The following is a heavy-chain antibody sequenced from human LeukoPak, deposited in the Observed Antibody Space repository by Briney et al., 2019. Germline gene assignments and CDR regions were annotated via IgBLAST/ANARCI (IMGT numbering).Heavy chain of an antibody. V-gene: IGHV3-30*18. CDR1: GFTFSTYG. J-gene: IGHJ4*02. CDR2: ISYDGSNK. CDR3: AKDWYSSGPYYFDY. D-gene: IGHD6-19*01. Sequence: PGGSLRLSCAASGFTFSTYGMHWVRQAPGKGLEWVAFISYDGSNKYYADSVKGRFTISRDNSKNTLYLQMNSLRAEDTAVYYCAKDWYSSGPYYFDYWGQGTLVTVSS.